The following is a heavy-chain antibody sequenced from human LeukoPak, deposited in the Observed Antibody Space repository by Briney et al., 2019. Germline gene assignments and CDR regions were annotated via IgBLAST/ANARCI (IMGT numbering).Heavy chain of an antibody. CDR2: ISGSGGST. J-gene: IGHJ4*02. D-gene: IGHD1-1*01. V-gene: IGHV3-23*01. CDR1: GFTFSSYA. CDR3: AKDYNWGWDY. Sequence: GGSLRLSCAASGFTFSSYAMSWVRQAPGKGLEWVSAISGSGGSTYYADSVKGRFTISRDNSKNTVYLQMDSLRAEDTAVYYCAKDYNWGWDYWGQGTLVTVSS.